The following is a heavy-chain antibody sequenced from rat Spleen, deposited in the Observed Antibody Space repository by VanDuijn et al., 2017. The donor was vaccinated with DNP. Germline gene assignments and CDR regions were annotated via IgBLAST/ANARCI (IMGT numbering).Heavy chain of an antibody. CDR3: ATHEITTGYFDY. CDR1: GFTFSDYN. CDR2: IIYDGIRT. V-gene: IGHV5S10*01. Sequence: EVHLVESGGGLVQPGRSLKLSCLASGFTFSDYNMAWVRQAPKRGLEWVATIIYDGIRTYYRDSVKGRFTISRDNTKNTLYLQMDSLRSDDTATYYCATHEITTGYFDYWGQGVMVTVSS. J-gene: IGHJ2*01. D-gene: IGHD1-10*01.